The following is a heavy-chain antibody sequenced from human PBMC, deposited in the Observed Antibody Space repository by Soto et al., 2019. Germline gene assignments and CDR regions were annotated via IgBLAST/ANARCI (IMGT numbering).Heavy chain of an antibody. CDR1: GFTFSSYS. Sequence: EVQLVESGGGLVQPGGSLRLSCAASGFTFSSYSMNWVRQAPGKGLEWVSYISSSSSTIYYADSVKGRFTISRDNAKNSLYLQMNSLRAEETAVYYCARAGYYDGMDVLGQGTTVTVS. J-gene: IGHJ6*02. V-gene: IGHV3-48*01. D-gene: IGHD3-10*01. CDR3: ARAGYYDGMDV. CDR2: ISSSSSTI.